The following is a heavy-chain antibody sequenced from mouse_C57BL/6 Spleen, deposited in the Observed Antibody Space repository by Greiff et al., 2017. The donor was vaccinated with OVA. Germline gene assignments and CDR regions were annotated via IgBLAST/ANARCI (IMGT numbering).Heavy chain of an antibody. V-gene: IGHV5-4*01. Sequence: EVQLQESGGGLVKPGGSLKLSCAASGFTFSSYAMSWVRQTPEKRLEWVATISDGGSYTYYPDNVKGRFTISRDNAKNNLYLQMSHLKSEDTAMYYCARDKTTVVEAMDYWGQGTSVTVSS. CDR1: GFTFSSYA. CDR2: ISDGGSYT. J-gene: IGHJ4*01. CDR3: ARDKTTVVEAMDY. D-gene: IGHD1-1*01.